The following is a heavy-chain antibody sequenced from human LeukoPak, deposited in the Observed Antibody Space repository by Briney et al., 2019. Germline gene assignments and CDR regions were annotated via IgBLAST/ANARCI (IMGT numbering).Heavy chain of an antibody. Sequence: PGGSLRLSCVASGFTFSDFSLNWVRQAPGKGLEWISYIGSAIYYADSVKGRFTISRDNSKNTVYVQMNSLRAEDTAVYFCARGRNVDTSMVNDYWGQGTLVTVSS. CDR1: GFTFSDFS. V-gene: IGHV3-48*01. D-gene: IGHD5-18*01. CDR3: ARGRNVDTSMVNDY. J-gene: IGHJ4*02. CDR2: IGSAI.